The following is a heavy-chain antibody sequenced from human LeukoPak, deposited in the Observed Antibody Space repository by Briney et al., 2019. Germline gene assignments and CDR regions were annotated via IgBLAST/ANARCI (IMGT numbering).Heavy chain of an antibody. D-gene: IGHD4-23*01. CDR2: IYGSGST. CDR3: ARDRGGNEAFDY. J-gene: IGHJ4*02. Sequence: PSETLSLTCTVSGGSISSYYWSWIRQPPGKGLEWIGHIYGSGSTNYNPSLKSRVTLSVDTSKNQFSLKLSSVTAADTAVYYCARDRGGNEAFDYWGQGTLVTVSS. CDR1: GGSISSYY. V-gene: IGHV4-59*01.